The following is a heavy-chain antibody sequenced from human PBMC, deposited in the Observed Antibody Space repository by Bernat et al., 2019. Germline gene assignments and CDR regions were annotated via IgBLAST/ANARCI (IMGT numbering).Heavy chain of an antibody. CDR3: ARGRTSGSYEDY. CDR1: GFTFSSYS. V-gene: IGHV3-21*01. CDR2: ISSSSSYI. D-gene: IGHD1-26*01. Sequence: EVQLVESGGGLVKPGGSLRLFCAASGFTFSSYSMNWVRQAPGKGLEWVSSISSSSSYIYYADSVKGRFTISRDNAKNSLYLQMNSLRAEDTAVYYCARGRTSGSYEDYWGQGTLVTVSS. J-gene: IGHJ4*02.